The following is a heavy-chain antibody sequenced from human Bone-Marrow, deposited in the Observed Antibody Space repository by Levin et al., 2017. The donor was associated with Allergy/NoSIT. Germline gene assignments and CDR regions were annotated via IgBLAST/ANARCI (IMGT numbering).Heavy chain of an antibody. J-gene: IGHJ6*02. CDR2: ITSSNSI. Sequence: ASVKVSCAASGFSFITYHMNWVRQAPGKGLEWVSSITSSNSIHYADSVKGRFTVSRDNAKNSLYLQMNSLRGEDTAIYYCARYCTVGSCYSRYGYGMDVWGQGTTVTVSS. D-gene: IGHD2-15*01. CDR1: GFSFITYH. V-gene: IGHV3-69-1*01. CDR3: ARYCTVGSCYSRYGYGMDV.